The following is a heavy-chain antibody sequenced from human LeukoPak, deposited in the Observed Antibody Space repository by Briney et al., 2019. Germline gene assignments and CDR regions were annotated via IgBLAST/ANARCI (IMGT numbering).Heavy chain of an antibody. CDR1: GGSISSGAYW. CDR3: ARGHSTSSPYFCNGMDV. D-gene: IGHD6-6*01. CDR2: IYYSGST. Sequence: SETLSLTCTVAGGSISSGAYWWTWIRQDPVKGLEWIGYIYYSGSTYYNPALRSRVNISVDTSKNQFSLNPSSVTAADTAVYFCARGHSTSSPYFCNGMDVWGQGTTVTVSS. J-gene: IGHJ6*02. V-gene: IGHV4-31*03.